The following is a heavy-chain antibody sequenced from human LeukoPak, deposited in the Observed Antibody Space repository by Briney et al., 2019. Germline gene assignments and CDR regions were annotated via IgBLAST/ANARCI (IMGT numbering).Heavy chain of an antibody. J-gene: IGHJ4*02. CDR3: ARDGGYGPQGYYGSGSYYKNYFDY. V-gene: IGHV3-48*03. Sequence: GGSLRLSCAASGFTFSSYEMNWVRQAPGKGPEGVSYISSSGSTIYYADSVKGRFTISRDNAKNSLYLQMNSLRAEDTAVYYCARDGGYGPQGYYGSGSYYKNYFDYWGQGTLVTVSS. D-gene: IGHD3-10*01. CDR1: GFTFSSYE. CDR2: ISSSGSTI.